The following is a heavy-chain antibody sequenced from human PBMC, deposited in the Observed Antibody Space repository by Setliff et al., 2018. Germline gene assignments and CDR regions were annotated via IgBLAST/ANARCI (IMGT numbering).Heavy chain of an antibody. CDR2: INHRGST. J-gene: IGHJ1*01. V-gene: IGHV4-39*07. CDR1: GGSVGGGSYY. D-gene: IGHD3-10*01. Sequence: SETLSLTCTVSGGSVGGGSYYWSWIRQPPGKGLEWIEEINHRGSTNYNPSLSGRVTISIDTSKNQFSLRLTSVTAADTAVYYCARVDFTMLQGVLGQWGQGTLVTVSS. CDR3: ARVDFTMLQGVLGQ.